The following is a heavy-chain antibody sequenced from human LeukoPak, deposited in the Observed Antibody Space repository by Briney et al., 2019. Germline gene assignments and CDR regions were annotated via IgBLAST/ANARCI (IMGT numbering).Heavy chain of an antibody. D-gene: IGHD1-26*01. J-gene: IGHJ4*02. CDR1: GYTFTNYW. CDR3: ARLDAMIVGADY. Sequence: ESLKISCKGSGYTFTNYWIGWARQMPGKGLEWMGIIYPGDSDTRYSPPFQGQVTISADKSISTAYLQWSSLKASDTAMYYCARLDAMIVGADYWGQGTLVTVSS. CDR2: IYPGDSDT. V-gene: IGHV5-51*01.